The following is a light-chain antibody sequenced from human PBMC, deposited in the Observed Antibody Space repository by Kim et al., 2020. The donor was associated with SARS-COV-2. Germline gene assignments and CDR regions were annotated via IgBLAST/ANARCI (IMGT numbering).Light chain of an antibody. V-gene: IGKV3-20*01. CDR2: GTS. CDR1: QSVKSKF. CDR3: QRQGDSPDYT. Sequence: EIVLTQSPDTLSLSPGERATLSCGASQSVKSKFFAWYQQRPGQAPRLLIYGTSNRATGIPDRFTGSGSGTDFTLTISSLQPEGSAVYYCQRQGDSPDYTFGQGTKLEI. J-gene: IGKJ2*01.